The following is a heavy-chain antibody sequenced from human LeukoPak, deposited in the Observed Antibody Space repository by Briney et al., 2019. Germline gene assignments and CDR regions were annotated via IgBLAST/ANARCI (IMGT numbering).Heavy chain of an antibody. Sequence: GASVKVSCKASGYTFASYDINWVRQATGQGLEWMGWMNPNSGNTGYAQKFQGRVTMTRNTSISTAYMELSSLRSEDTAVYYCARNDYVWGSYGMDVWGQGTTVTVSS. CDR1: GYTFASYD. J-gene: IGHJ6*02. CDR2: MNPNSGNT. V-gene: IGHV1-8*01. CDR3: ARNDYVWGSYGMDV. D-gene: IGHD3-16*01.